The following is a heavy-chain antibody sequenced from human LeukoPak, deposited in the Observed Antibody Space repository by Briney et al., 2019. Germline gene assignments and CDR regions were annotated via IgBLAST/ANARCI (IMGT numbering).Heavy chain of an antibody. Sequence: SETLSLTCAVYGGSFSGYYWSWIRQPPGKGLEWIGEINHSGSTNYNPSLKSRVTISVDTSKNQFSLKLSSVTAADTAVYYCARAPKSPGYSSGWSFDYWGQGTLVTVSS. CDR1: GGSFSGYY. CDR3: ARAPKSPGYSSGWSFDY. J-gene: IGHJ4*02. D-gene: IGHD6-19*01. V-gene: IGHV4-34*01. CDR2: INHSGST.